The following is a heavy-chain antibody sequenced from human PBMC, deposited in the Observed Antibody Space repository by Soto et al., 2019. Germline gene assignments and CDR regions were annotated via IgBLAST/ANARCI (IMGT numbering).Heavy chain of an antibody. Sequence: GGSLRLSCAASGFTFSSCAMGWVRQAPGKGLEWVSDIIDSGGSTNNEDSVKGRSTISRDNSKSTLNLKMNGLKLDDTAVYYCVTAVRTRLDNWGPGTLVTVSS. CDR1: GFTFSSCA. D-gene: IGHD3-10*01. CDR2: IIDSGGST. CDR3: VTAVRTRLDN. V-gene: IGHV3-23*01. J-gene: IGHJ4*02.